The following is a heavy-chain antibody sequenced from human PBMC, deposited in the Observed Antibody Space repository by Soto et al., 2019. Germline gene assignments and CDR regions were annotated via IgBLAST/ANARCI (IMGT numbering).Heavy chain of an antibody. CDR3: ARGWTFDL. D-gene: IGHD1-1*01. V-gene: IGHV3-23*01. J-gene: IGHJ4*02. CDR1: GFTFSAFA. Sequence: GGSLRLSCTVSGFTFSAFATYWVRQAPGKGLEWVAGINGGGTSTYFADSVRGRFTISRDNSKNTLFLQMNSLRAEDTAVYYCARGWTFDLWGQGTLVTVSS. CDR2: INGGGTST.